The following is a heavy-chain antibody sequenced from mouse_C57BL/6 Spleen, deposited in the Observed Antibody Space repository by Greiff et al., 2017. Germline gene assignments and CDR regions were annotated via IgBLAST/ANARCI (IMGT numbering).Heavy chain of an antibody. CDR2: IYPGDGDT. V-gene: IGHV1-82*01. CDR1: GYAFSSSW. CDR3: ARRSMIRRYFDV. D-gene: IGHD2-4*01. J-gene: IGHJ1*03. Sequence: VQLQQSGPELVKPGASVKISCKASGYAFSSSWMNWVKQRPGKGLEWIGRIYPGDGDTNYNGKFKGKATLTADKSSSTAYMQLSSLTSEDSAVYFCARRSMIRRYFDVWGTGTTVTVSS.